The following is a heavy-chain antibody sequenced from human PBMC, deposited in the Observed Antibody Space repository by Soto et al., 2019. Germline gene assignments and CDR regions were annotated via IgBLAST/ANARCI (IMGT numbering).Heavy chain of an antibody. Sequence: GGSLRLSCAASGFTFSSYSMNWVRQAPGKGLEWVSSISSSSSYIYYADSVKGRFTISRDNAKNSLYLQMNSLRAEDTAVYYCARGDPPAPRSPVDYWGQGTLVTVS. J-gene: IGHJ4*02. D-gene: IGHD3-16*01. CDR2: ISSSSSYI. CDR1: GFTFSSYS. V-gene: IGHV3-21*01. CDR3: ARGDPPAPRSPVDY.